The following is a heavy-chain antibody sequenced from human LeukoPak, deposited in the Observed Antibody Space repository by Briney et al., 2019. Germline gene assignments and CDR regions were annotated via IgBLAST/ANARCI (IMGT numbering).Heavy chain of an antibody. CDR2: ISGSDDGT. CDR1: GFTFSTYA. Sequence: GGSLRLSCAASGFTFSTYAMSWVRQIPGKGLEWVSAISGSDDGTYYADSVKGRFTISRDNSKNTLYLQMNSVRVEDTAVYYCVRDPSGMDAFDIWGQGTVVTVPS. J-gene: IGHJ3*02. D-gene: IGHD6-13*01. CDR3: VRDPSGMDAFDI. V-gene: IGHV3-23*01.